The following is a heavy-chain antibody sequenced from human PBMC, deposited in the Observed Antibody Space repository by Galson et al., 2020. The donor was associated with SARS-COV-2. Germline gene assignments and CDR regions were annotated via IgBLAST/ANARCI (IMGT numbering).Heavy chain of an antibody. Sequence: ASVKVSCKASRYTFTGYYMHWVRQAPGQGLEWMGWINPNSGGTNYAQKFQGRVTMTRDTSISTAYMELSRLRSDDTAVYYCAREASADYGDYVYWFDPWGQGTLVTVSS. V-gene: IGHV1-2*02. CDR3: AREASADYGDYVYWFDP. CDR1: RYTFTGYY. D-gene: IGHD4-17*01. CDR2: INPNSGGT. J-gene: IGHJ5*02.